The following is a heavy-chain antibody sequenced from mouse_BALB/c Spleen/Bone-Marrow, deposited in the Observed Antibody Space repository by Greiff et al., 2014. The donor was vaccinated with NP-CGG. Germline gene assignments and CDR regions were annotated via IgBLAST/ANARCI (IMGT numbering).Heavy chain of an antibody. CDR1: GFNIKDTY. Sequence: EVKVEESGAELVKPGASVKLSCTASGFNIKDTYMHWVKQRPEQGLEWIGRIDPANGNTKYDPKFQGKATITADTSPNTAYLQLSSLTSEDTAVYYCARGGSSYGWYFDVWGAGTTVTVSS. CDR2: IDPANGNT. CDR3: ARGGSSYGWYFDV. D-gene: IGHD1-1*01. J-gene: IGHJ1*01. V-gene: IGHV14-3*02.